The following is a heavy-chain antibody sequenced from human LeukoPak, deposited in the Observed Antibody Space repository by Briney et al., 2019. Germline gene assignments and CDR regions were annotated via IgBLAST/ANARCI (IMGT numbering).Heavy chain of an antibody. CDR2: ISGSGGST. Sequence: GGSLRLSCAASGFTFSSYAMSWVRQAPGKGLEWVSAISGSGGSTYYADSVKGRFTISRDNSKNTLYLQMNSLRAEDTTVYYCAKVTYYYDSSGYYYLYFDYWGQGTLVTVSS. CDR1: GFTFSSYA. V-gene: IGHV3-23*01. CDR3: AKVTYYYDSSGYYYLYFDY. J-gene: IGHJ4*02. D-gene: IGHD3-22*01.